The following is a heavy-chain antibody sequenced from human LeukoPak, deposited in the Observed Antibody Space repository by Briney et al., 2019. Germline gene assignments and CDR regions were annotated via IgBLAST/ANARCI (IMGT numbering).Heavy chain of an antibody. J-gene: IGHJ6*02. D-gene: IGHD3-3*01. CDR3: ARVPGDPTYYDFWSGYSAYYGMDV. V-gene: IGHV4-61*01. CDR1: GGSVSSGSYY. CDR2: IYYSGST. Sequence: ASETLSLTCTVSGGSVSSGSYYWSWIRQPPGKGLEWIGYIYYSGSTNYNPSLKSRVTISVDTSKNQFSLKLSSVTAADTAVYYCARVPGDPTYYDFWSGYSAYYGMDVWGQGTTVTVSS.